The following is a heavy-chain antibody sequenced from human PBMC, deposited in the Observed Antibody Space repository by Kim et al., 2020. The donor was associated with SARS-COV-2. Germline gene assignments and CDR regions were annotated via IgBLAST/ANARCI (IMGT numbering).Heavy chain of an antibody. CDR2: INAGNGNT. Sequence: ASVKVSCKASGYTFTSYAMHWVRQAPGQRLEWMGWINAGNGNTKYSQKFQGRVTITRDTSASTAYMELSSLRSEDTAVYYCAREDGVAAAGTPNNWFDPWGQGTLVTVSS. J-gene: IGHJ5*02. V-gene: IGHV1-3*01. CDR1: GYTFTSYA. CDR3: AREDGVAAAGTPNNWFDP. D-gene: IGHD6-13*01.